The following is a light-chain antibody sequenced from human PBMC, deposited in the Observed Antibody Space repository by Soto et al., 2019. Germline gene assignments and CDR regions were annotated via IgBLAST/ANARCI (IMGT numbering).Light chain of an antibody. V-gene: IGLV2-14*01. Sequence: QSALTQPASVSGSPGQSITISCTGTSSDVGGYNYVSWYQQHPGKAPKLMIYEVSNRPSGVSNRFSGSKSGNTASLTISGLQAEDETDYYFSSYTSSSTRVFGGGTTLTVL. J-gene: IGLJ3*02. CDR3: SSYTSSSTRV. CDR1: SSDVGGYNY. CDR2: EVS.